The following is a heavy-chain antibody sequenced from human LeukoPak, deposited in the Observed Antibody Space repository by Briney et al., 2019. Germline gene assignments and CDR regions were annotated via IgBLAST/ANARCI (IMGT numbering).Heavy chain of an antibody. CDR3: ARDYYDSSGYSDY. Sequence: GGSLRLSCAASGFTFRNYAMSWVRQAPGKGLEWVANIKQDGSEKYYVDSVKGRFTISRDNAKNSLYLQMNSLRAEDTAVYYCARDYYDSSGYSDYWGQGTLVTVSS. CDR1: GFTFRNYA. J-gene: IGHJ4*02. D-gene: IGHD3-22*01. CDR2: IKQDGSEK. V-gene: IGHV3-7*01.